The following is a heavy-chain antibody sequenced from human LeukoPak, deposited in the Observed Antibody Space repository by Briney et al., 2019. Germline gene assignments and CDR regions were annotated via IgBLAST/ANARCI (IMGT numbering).Heavy chain of an antibody. CDR1: GGSISSSISY. J-gene: IGHJ3*02. V-gene: IGHV4-39*01. D-gene: IGHD3-10*01. CDR2: LHYSGSI. CDR3: ARRPVSMNAFDI. Sequence: PSETLSLTCTVSGGSISSSISYWGWIRQPPGKGLEWIGSLHYSGSIYYCPSLKSRATTSVDTSDNQFSLKLSSVTATDTAVYYCARRPVSMNAFDIWGQGTMVIVSS.